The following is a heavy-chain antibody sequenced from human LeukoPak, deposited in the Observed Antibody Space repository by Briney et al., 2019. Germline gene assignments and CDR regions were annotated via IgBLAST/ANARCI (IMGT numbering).Heavy chain of an antibody. CDR1: GFPLSPNGMR. J-gene: IGHJ3*02. CDR3: ARTSTTVTSDAFDI. D-gene: IGHD4-11*01. V-gene: IGHV2-70*04. Sequence: SGPALAKPKQTLTLTCTYSGFPLSPNGMRESWIRQPPGKALEWLARIDWDDDKFYSTSLKTRLTISKDTSKNQMVLTMTNMDPVDTATYYCARTSTTVTSDAFDIWGQGTMVTVSS. CDR2: IDWDDDK.